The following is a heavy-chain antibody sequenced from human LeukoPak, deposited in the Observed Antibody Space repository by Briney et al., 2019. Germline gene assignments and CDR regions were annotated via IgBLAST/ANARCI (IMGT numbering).Heavy chain of an antibody. V-gene: IGHV3-7*01. CDR2: INQGGSET. Sequence: QAGGSLRLSCAASRFTFSTYWMTWVRQAPGKGLEWVANINQGGSETYYVDSVKGRFTISRDNAKNSLYLQMNSLRAEDTAVYYCARTGYSSGWYSNYYYMDVWGKGTTVTISS. J-gene: IGHJ6*03. D-gene: IGHD6-19*01. CDR1: RFTFSTYW. CDR3: ARTGYSSGWYSNYYYMDV.